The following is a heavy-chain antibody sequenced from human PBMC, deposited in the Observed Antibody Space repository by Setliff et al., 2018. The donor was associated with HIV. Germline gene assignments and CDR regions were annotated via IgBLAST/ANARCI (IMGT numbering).Heavy chain of an antibody. CDR1: GYTFTSYG. CDR2: IIPILGVA. V-gene: IGHV1-69*04. J-gene: IGHJ6*03. Sequence: SVKVSCKASGYTFTSYGISWVRQAPGQGLDWMGRIIPILGVANYAQRFQGKVTITADKATSTAYMELTSLRFDDTAMYYCVRGVQSPPHYSYYYMDVWGEGTMVTVSS. CDR3: VRGVQSPPHYSYYYMDV. D-gene: IGHD3-3*01.